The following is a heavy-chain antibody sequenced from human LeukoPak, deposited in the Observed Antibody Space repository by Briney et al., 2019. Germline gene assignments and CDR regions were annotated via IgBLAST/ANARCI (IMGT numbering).Heavy chain of an antibody. CDR3: ARAPLGQPYYFDY. CDR2: IIPSFGTA. D-gene: IGHD3/OR15-3a*01. J-gene: IGHJ4*02. V-gene: IGHV1-69*05. Sequence: SVKVSCKASGGTFSSYAISWVRQAPGQGLEWMGGIIPSFGTANYAQNFQGRVTITTDESTSTAYMELSSLRSEDTAVYYCARAPLGQPYYFDYWGQGTLVTVSS. CDR1: GGTFSSYA.